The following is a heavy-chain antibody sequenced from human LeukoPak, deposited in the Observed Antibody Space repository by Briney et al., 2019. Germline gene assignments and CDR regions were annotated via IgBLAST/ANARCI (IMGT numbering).Heavy chain of an antibody. CDR1: RFSFSAYP. D-gene: IGHD1-26*01. CDR2: ISASGDVT. CDR3: AKSLLTTASGTGRAFDI. J-gene: IGHJ3*02. V-gene: IGHV3-23*01. Sequence: PGGSLRLSCEASRFSFSAYPVGWVRRAPGKGLEWVSGISASGDVTFHADPLKGRFTISRDNSKNTLYLQMDSLRAEDTAKYYCAKSLLTTASGTGRAFDIWGQGTVVTVSA.